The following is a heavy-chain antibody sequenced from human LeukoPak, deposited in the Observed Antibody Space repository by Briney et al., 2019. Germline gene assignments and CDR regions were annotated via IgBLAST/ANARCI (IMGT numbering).Heavy chain of an antibody. Sequence: GGSLRPSCAASGFTLSNYWMNWVRQAPGKGLEWVANIKHDGSEKYYLDSVKGRFSISRDNAKNSLYLQMNSLRAEDTAVYYCARDDNGGYDFWGQGPLVTVSS. CDR3: ARDDNGGYDF. D-gene: IGHD4/OR15-4a*01. J-gene: IGHJ4*02. CDR1: GFTLSNYW. V-gene: IGHV3-7*01. CDR2: IKHDGSEK.